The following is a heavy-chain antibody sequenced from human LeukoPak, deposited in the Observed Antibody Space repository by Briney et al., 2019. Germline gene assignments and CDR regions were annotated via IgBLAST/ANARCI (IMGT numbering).Heavy chain of an antibody. V-gene: IGHV3-73*01. CDR2: IRSKPNSYTT. J-gene: IGHJ4*02. Sequence: GGSLRLSCAASGFTFSGFYMHRVRQASGKGLEWVGLIRSKPNSYTTVYAASVQGRFTISRDDSKNTAYLQMSSLKAEDTAVYYCTRQDCSGGSCSYVDYWGQGTLVTVSS. CDR3: TRQDCSGGSCSYVDY. D-gene: IGHD2-15*01. CDR1: GFTFSGFY.